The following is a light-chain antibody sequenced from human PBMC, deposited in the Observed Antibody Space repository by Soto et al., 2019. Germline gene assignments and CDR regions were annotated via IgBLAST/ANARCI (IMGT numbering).Light chain of an antibody. CDR2: AAS. Sequence: AIQMTQSPSSLSASVGDRVTITCRASPGIRNDLSWYQQKPGEAPKLLIYAASSLQSGVPARFSGSGSGTDFTLTISSLQPEDFATYYCLQDYNYPWTFGQGTKVEIK. CDR3: LQDYNYPWT. J-gene: IGKJ1*01. CDR1: PGIRND. V-gene: IGKV1-6*01.